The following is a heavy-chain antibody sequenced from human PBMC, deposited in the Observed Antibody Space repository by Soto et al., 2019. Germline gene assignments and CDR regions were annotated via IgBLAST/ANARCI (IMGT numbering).Heavy chain of an antibody. CDR1: GGSISSGGYY. D-gene: IGHD1-7*01. V-gene: IGHV4-31*03. CDR2: IYYSGST. Sequence: QVQLQESGPGLVKPSQTLSLTCTVSGGSISSGGYYWSWIRQHPGKGLEWIGYIYYSGSTYYNPSLTSRVTISVDTSKNQFSLKLSSVTAADTAVYYCARGRRGTKEYYFDYWGQGTLVTVSS. J-gene: IGHJ4*02. CDR3: ARGRRGTKEYYFDY.